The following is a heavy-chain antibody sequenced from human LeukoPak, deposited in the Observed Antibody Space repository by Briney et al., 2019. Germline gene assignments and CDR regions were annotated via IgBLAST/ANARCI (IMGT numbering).Heavy chain of an antibody. CDR1: GFTFSSYA. CDR2: ISGSGGST. V-gene: IGHV3-23*01. Sequence: GRSLRISCAASGFTFSSYAMSWVRQAPGKGLEWVSAISGSGGSTYYADSVKGRFTISRDNSKNTLYLQMNSLRAEDTAVYYCAKSALLGYCSGGSCGYFDYWGQGTLVAVSS. CDR3: AKSALLGYCSGGSCGYFDY. J-gene: IGHJ4*02. D-gene: IGHD2-15*01.